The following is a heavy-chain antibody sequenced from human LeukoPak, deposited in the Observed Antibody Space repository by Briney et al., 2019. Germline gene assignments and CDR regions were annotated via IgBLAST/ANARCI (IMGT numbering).Heavy chain of an antibody. J-gene: IGHJ4*02. V-gene: IGHV3-23*01. CDR3: ARLAYCSGSSCYLPLDY. CDR1: GFTFSSIA. Sequence: GGSLRLSCAASGFTFSSIAMSWVRQAPGKGLEWVSTISGSGGTPYYADSVKGRFTISRDNSRNTVYLQMNSLRVEDTAIYYCARLAYCSGSSCYLPLDYWGQGALVTVSS. CDR2: ISGSGGTP. D-gene: IGHD2-15*01.